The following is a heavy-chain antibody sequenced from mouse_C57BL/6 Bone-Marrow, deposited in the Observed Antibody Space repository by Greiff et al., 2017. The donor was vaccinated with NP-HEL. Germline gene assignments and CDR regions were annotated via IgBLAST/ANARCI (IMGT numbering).Heavy chain of an antibody. Sequence: QVQLQQPGAELVRPGSSVELSCKASGYTFTSYGISWVKQRTGQGLEWIGEIYPRSGNTYYNEKFKGKATLTADKSSSTAYMELRSLTSEDSAVYFCARGGLLLYYYAMDYWGQGTSVTVSS. V-gene: IGHV1-81*01. CDR1: GYTFTSYG. CDR3: ARGGLLLYYYAMDY. J-gene: IGHJ4*01. D-gene: IGHD1-1*01. CDR2: IYPRSGNT.